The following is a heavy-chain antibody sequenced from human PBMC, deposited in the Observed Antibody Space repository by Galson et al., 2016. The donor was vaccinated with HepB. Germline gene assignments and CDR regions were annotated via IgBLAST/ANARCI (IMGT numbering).Heavy chain of an antibody. D-gene: IGHD3-9*01. CDR3: ARDDYDILTGYYAGGTAVYYYGMDV. J-gene: IGHJ6*02. V-gene: IGHV3-30*04. CDR1: GFTFSSYA. CDR2: ISYDGSNK. Sequence: SLRLSCAASGFTFSSYAMHWVRQAPGKGLEWVAVISYDGSNKYYADSVKGRFTISRDNSKNTLYLQMNSLRAEDTAVYYCARDDYDILTGYYAGGTAVYYYGMDVWGQGTTVTVSS.